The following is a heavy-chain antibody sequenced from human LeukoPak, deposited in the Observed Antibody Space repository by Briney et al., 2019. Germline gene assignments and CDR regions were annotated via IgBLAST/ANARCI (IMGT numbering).Heavy chain of an antibody. CDR2: ISYDGSNR. CDR1: GFTFRSYG. J-gene: IGHJ5*02. D-gene: IGHD6-19*01. Sequence: PGRSLRLSCAASGFTFRSYGMHWVRQAPGKGLEWVAVISYDGSNRYYADSVKGRFTISRDNSKNTLYLQMNSLRAEDTAVYYCAKTDDPGRSIAVAGVGFVPWGQGTLVTVSS. CDR3: AKTDDPGRSIAVAGVGFVP. V-gene: IGHV3-30*18.